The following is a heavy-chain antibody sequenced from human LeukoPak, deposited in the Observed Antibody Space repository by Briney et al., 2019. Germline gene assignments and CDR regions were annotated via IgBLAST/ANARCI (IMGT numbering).Heavy chain of an antibody. CDR2: FDPEDGET. J-gene: IGHJ4*02. CDR3: ATYDSSGYYSSRVFDY. V-gene: IGHV1-24*01. CDR1: GYTLTELS. D-gene: IGHD3-22*01. Sequence: ASVKVSCKVSGYTLTELSMHWVRQAPGKGLEWMGGFDPEDGETIYAQKFQGRVTMTEDTSTDTAYMELSSLRSEDTAVYYCATYDSSGYYSSRVFDYWGQGTLVTVSS.